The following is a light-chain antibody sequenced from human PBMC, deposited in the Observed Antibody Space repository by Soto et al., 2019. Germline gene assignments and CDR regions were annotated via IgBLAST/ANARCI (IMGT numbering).Light chain of an antibody. CDR1: SGSVSTSYY. V-gene: IGLV8-61*01. CDR2: NTP. J-gene: IGLJ2*01. CDR3: ALYVGSGTVV. Sequence: QAVVTQEPSFSVSPGGTVILTCGLTSGSVSTSYYPSWYQQSPGLAPRKLIYNTPTRSSGVPDRFSASILGNKAALTITGAQSDDESDYLCALYVGSGTVVFGGGTKLTVL.